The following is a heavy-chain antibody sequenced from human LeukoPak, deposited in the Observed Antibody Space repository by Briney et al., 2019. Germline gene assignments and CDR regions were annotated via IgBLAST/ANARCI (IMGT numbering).Heavy chain of an antibody. Sequence: SKTLSLTCTVSGYSISSGYYWGWIRQPPGKGLEWIGSIYHSGSTYYNPSLKSRVTISVDTSKNQFSLKLSSVTAADTAVYYCATKTTRAYCGGDCYYPPDAFDIWGQGTMVTVSS. V-gene: IGHV4-38-2*02. CDR2: IYHSGST. CDR1: GYSISSGYY. J-gene: IGHJ3*02. CDR3: ATKTTRAYCGGDCYYPPDAFDI. D-gene: IGHD2-21*02.